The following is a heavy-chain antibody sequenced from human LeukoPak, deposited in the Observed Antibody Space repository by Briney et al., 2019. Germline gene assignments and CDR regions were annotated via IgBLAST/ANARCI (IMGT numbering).Heavy chain of an antibody. D-gene: IGHD3-16*02. CDR2: ISSSGSTI. J-gene: IGHJ6*02. Sequence: GGSLRLSCAASGLTFSKYAMSWVRQAPGKGLEWVSYISSSGSTIYYADSVKGRFTISRDNAKNSLYLQMNSLRAEDTAVYYCARGGFVNYVMVLWGQGTTVTVSS. CDR1: GLTFSKYA. CDR3: ARGGFVNYVMVL. V-gene: IGHV3-48*03.